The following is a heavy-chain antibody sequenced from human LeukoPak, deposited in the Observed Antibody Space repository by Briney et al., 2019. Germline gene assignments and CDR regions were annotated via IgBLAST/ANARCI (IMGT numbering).Heavy chain of an antibody. Sequence: GGSLRLSCSASGFTFSSYAMHWVRQAPGKGLEYVSAISSNGGSTYYADSVKGRFTISRDNSKNTLYLQMSSLRAEDTAVYYCARDQDIVVVPALDHYYYYGMDVWGQGTTVTVSS. CDR1: GFTFSSYA. CDR2: ISSNGGST. CDR3: ARDQDIVVVPALDHYYYYGMDV. D-gene: IGHD2-2*01. J-gene: IGHJ6*02. V-gene: IGHV3-64D*09.